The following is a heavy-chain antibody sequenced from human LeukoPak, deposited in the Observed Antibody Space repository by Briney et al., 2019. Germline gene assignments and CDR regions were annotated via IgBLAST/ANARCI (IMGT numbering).Heavy chain of an antibody. CDR1: GFSFSDYY. J-gene: IGHJ6*03. CDR2: ISSSGSTI. Sequence: GGSLRLSCAASGFSFSDYYMTWIRQAPGKGLEWVSYISSSGSTIHYGDSVKGRVTISRDNTKNSLFLQMNSLRAEDAAVYYCARGPPGYCSGGSCYFVASYMDVWGKGTTVTVSS. V-gene: IGHV3-11*01. D-gene: IGHD2-15*01. CDR3: ARGPPGYCSGGSCYFVASYMDV.